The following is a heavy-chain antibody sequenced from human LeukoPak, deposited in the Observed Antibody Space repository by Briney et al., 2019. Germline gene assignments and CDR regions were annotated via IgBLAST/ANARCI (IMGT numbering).Heavy chain of an antibody. D-gene: IGHD3-22*01. CDR3: ARVTDDSSGYYLFDY. CDR1: GGTFSSYA. J-gene: IGHJ4*02. V-gene: IGHV1-8*02. Sequence: ASVKVSCKASGGTFSSYAISRVRQATGQGLEWMGWMNPNSGNTGYAQKFQGRVTMTRNTSISTAYMELSSLRSEDTAVYYCARVTDDSSGYYLFDYWGQGTLVTVSS. CDR2: MNPNSGNT.